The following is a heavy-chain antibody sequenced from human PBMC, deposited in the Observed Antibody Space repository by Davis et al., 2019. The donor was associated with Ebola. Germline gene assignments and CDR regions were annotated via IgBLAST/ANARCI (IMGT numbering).Heavy chain of an antibody. J-gene: IGHJ4*02. D-gene: IGHD4-11*01. V-gene: IGHV1-46*01. CDR3: ARGHNYAHEY. Sequence: ASVKVSCKASGDKFTSNFFHWVRQAPGQGLEWMGIIDPSDGDTVHAQKFQGRVTMTRDTSISTVYMELSSLRYDDTADYYCARGHNYAHEYWGQGTLVTVSS. CDR2: IDPSDGDT. CDR1: GDKFTSNF.